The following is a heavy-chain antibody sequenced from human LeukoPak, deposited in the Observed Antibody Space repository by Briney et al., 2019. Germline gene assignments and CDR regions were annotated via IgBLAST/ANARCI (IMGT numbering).Heavy chain of an antibody. CDR3: ARGTWIQLWFWDY. Sequence: SETLSLTCAVYGGSFTSYYWSWIRQPPGKGLEWIGEINHSGSTNYNPSLKSRVTISIDTSKNQFSLKLSSVTAADTAVYYCARGTWIQLWFWDYWGQGTLVTVSS. CDR2: INHSGST. V-gene: IGHV4-34*01. J-gene: IGHJ4*02. CDR1: GGSFTSYY. D-gene: IGHD5-18*01.